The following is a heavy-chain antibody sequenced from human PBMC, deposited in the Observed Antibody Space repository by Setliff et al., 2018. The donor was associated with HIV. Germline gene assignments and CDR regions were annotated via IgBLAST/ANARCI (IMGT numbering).Heavy chain of an antibody. V-gene: IGHV3-23*01. Sequence: GGSLRLSCAASGFTFSTYAMSWVRQAPGKGLEWVAAISGSGGGTYYADSVKGRFTISRDNFKNTLYLQMNSLRVEDTAIYYCAKDPYSGTFTLYYFDYWGQGTLVTVSS. J-gene: IGHJ4*02. CDR1: GFTFSTYA. CDR2: ISGSGGGT. D-gene: IGHD1-26*01. CDR3: AKDPYSGTFTLYYFDY.